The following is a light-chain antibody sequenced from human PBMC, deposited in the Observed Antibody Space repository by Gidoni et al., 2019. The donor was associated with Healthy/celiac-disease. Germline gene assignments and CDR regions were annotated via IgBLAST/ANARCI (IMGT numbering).Light chain of an antibody. Sequence: DIVLTQSPATLSLSPGERATLSCRASQSVSSYLASYQQKPGQAPRLLIYDASNRATGIPARFSGSGSGTDFTLTISSLEPEDFAVYYCQQRSNWPPALTFGGGTKVEIK. J-gene: IGKJ4*01. V-gene: IGKV3-11*01. CDR1: QSVSSY. CDR3: QQRSNWPPALT. CDR2: DAS.